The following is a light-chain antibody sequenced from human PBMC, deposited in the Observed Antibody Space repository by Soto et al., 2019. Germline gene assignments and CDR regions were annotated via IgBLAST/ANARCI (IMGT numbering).Light chain of an antibody. CDR2: GAS. V-gene: IGKV3-20*01. Sequence: TQSPDTLSVSPGERVTLSCRAGQSVGSNLAWYQQKPGQAPRLLIYGASTRATGIPDRFSGSGSGTDFTLTISRLEPEDFAVYYCQHYGGSPITFGQGTRLEIK. CDR1: QSVGSN. J-gene: IGKJ5*01. CDR3: QHYGGSPIT.